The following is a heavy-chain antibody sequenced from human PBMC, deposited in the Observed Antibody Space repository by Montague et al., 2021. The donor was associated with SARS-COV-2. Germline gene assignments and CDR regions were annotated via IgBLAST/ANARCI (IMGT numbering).Heavy chain of an antibody. CDR3: AGDHRQVWFGAPVMERYFDY. CDR1: GFTFSSYW. J-gene: IGHJ4*02. V-gene: IGHV3-7*01. CDR2: IKQDGSEK. D-gene: IGHD3-10*01. Sequence: SLRLSCAASGFTFSSYWMSWVRQAPGKGLEWVANIKQDGSEKYHVDSVKGRFTISRDNAKNSLYLQMNSLRAEDTAVYYCAGDHRQVWFGAPVMERYFDYWGQGTLVTVSS.